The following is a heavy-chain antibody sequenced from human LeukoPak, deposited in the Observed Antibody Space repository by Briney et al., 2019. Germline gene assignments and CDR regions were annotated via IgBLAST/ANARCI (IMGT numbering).Heavy chain of an antibody. CDR3: ASRGYSSSWYEAFDI. CDR1: GGSISSSSYF. J-gene: IGHJ3*02. Sequence: SETLSLTCTVSGGSISSSSYFWGWIRQPPGKGLEWIGSLYYSGITYYNPSLKSRVTISVDTSKNQFSLKLNSMTAADTAVYYCASRGYSSSWYEAFDIWGQGTMVTVSS. D-gene: IGHD6-13*01. V-gene: IGHV4-39*01. CDR2: LYYSGIT.